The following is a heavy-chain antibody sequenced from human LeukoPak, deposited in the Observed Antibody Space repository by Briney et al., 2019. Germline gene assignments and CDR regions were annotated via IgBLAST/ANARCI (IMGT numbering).Heavy chain of an antibody. CDR3: AREFCSSTSCYQRAFFDI. CDR2: INWNGGST. Sequence: GGSLRLSCAASGLTFSNAWMIWVRQAPGKVLEWVSGINWNGGSTGYADSVKGRFTISIDNAKNSLYMQMNSLRAEETALYYCAREFCSSTSCYQRAFFDIWGQGTMVTVSS. D-gene: IGHD2-2*01. J-gene: IGHJ3*02. V-gene: IGHV3-20*04. CDR1: GLTFSNAW.